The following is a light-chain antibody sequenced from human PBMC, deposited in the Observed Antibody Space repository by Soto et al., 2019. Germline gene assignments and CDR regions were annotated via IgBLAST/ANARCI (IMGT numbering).Light chain of an antibody. V-gene: IGKV3-15*01. Sequence: EIVMTQSPATLSVSPGERATLSCRASQSISSNLAWYQQKPGQAPRLLMFRTSSRATGFPARFSGSGSGTEFNLTISSLQSEDFVVYYCQQYSNWPLLSFGGGTKVEIK. CDR3: QQYSNWPLLS. CDR2: RTS. CDR1: QSISSN. J-gene: IGKJ4*01.